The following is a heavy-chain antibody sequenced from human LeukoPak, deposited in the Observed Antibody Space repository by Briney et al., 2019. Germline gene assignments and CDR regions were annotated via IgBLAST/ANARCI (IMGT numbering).Heavy chain of an antibody. V-gene: IGHV1-2*04. Sequence: ASVKVSCKASGYTFTSYDINWVRQATGQGLEWMGWINPNSGGTNYAQKFQGWVTMTRDTSISTAYMELSRLRSDDAAVYYCATQHQWFLDYWGQGTLVTVSS. CDR3: ATQHQWFLDY. J-gene: IGHJ4*02. CDR1: GYTFTSYD. CDR2: INPNSGGT. D-gene: IGHD3-22*01.